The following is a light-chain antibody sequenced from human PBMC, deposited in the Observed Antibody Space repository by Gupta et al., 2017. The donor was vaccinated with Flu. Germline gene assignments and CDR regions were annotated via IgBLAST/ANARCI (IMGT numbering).Light chain of an antibody. CDR1: LKKS. CDR3: STTNSIGDYRV. CDR2: DDT. J-gene: IGLJ3*02. Sequence: LKKSAYRYQQHTGKAPVLVIYDDTKRPSGISDQFSGSSSVTMATLTISGAQVEDEGHYYCSTTNSIGDYRVLGGGTQLTVL. V-gene: IGLV3-10*01.